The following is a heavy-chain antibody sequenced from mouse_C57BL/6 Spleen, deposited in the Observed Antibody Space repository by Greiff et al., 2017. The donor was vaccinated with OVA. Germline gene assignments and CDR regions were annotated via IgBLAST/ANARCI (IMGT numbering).Heavy chain of an antibody. Sequence: EVKLVESGGGLVKPGGSLKLSCAASGFTFSDYGMHWVRQAPEKGLEWGGYISSGSSTIYYADTVKGRFTISRDNAKNTLFLQMTSLRSEDTAMYYCARGGTDDWGQGTTLTVSS. D-gene: IGHD3-3*01. V-gene: IGHV5-17*01. CDR1: GFTFSDYG. CDR3: ARGGTDD. J-gene: IGHJ2*01. CDR2: ISSGSSTI.